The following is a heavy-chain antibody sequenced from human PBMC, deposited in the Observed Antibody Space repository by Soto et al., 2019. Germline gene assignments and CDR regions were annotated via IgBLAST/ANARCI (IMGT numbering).Heavy chain of an antibody. Sequence: GESLKISCKGSGYSFTSYWISWVRQMPGKGLVWMGRIDPSDSYTNYSPSFQGHVTISADKSISTAYLQWSSLKASDTAMYYCARTSKQSRGYSYGHGGMDVWGQGTTVTVSS. CDR1: GYSFTSYW. D-gene: IGHD5-18*01. CDR3: ARTSKQSRGYSYGHGGMDV. CDR2: IDPSDSYT. J-gene: IGHJ6*02. V-gene: IGHV5-10-1*01.